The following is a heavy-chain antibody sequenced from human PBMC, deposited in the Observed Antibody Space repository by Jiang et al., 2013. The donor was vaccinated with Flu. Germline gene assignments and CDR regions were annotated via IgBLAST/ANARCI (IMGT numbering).Heavy chain of an antibody. J-gene: IGHJ4*02. Sequence: SGGGLVKPGGSLRLSCAASGFIFSSYSMNWVRQAPGKGLEWVSSITGSSNYIYYADSVRGRFTISRDNAKNSLYLQMNSLRVDDTAVYYCAREVAGAHDYWGQGTLVTVSS. D-gene: IGHD2-15*01. CDR3: AREVAGAHDY. CDR1: GFIFSSYS. V-gene: IGHV3-21*01. CDR2: ITGSSNYI.